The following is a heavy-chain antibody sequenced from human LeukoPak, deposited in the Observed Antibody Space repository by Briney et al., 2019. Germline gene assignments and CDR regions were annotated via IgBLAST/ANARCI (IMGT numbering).Heavy chain of an antibody. D-gene: IGHD3-3*01. CDR2: VHLDGRT. CDR1: GGSITTTNW. J-gene: IGHJ4*02. V-gene: IGHV4-4*02. CDR3: AREGGFYRPLDY. Sequence: SETLSLTCGVSGGSITTTNWWTWVRQPPGKGLEWIGEVHLDGRTNYNPSLESRLTISVDLSENHISLRLTSVTAADTAVYYCAREGGFYRPLDYSGQGTLVTVSS.